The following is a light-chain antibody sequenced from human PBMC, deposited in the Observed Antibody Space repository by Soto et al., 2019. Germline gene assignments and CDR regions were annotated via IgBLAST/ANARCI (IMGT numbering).Light chain of an antibody. J-gene: IGLJ3*02. CDR2: DVS. CDR1: SSDVGGYNY. V-gene: IGLV2-11*01. CDR3: CSFAGSYTWV. Sequence: QSVLTQPRSVSGSPGQSVTISCTGTSSDVGGYNYVSWYQHHPGKAPKLMIYDVSKRPSGVPDRFSGSKSGNTASLTISGLQAEDETDNYCCSFAGSYTWVFGGGTKLTVL.